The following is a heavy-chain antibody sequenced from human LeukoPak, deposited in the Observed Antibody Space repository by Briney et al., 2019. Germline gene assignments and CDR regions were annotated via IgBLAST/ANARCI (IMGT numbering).Heavy chain of an antibody. CDR1: GGSISSYY. Sequence: SETLSLTCTVSGGSISSYYWSWIRQPAGKGLEWIGRIYTSGSTNYNPSLKSRVTISVDKSKNQFSLKLSSVTAADTAVYYCAIGGVGATFDYWGQGTLVTVSS. V-gene: IGHV4-4*07. CDR3: AIGGVGATFDY. CDR2: IYTSGST. D-gene: IGHD1-26*01. J-gene: IGHJ4*02.